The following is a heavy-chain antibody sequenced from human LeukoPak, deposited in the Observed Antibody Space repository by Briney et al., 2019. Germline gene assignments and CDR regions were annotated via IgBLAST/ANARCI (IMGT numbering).Heavy chain of an antibody. J-gene: IGHJ6*02. CDR1: GFTFSSHV. CDR3: ARDRDSSGYYSGMDV. V-gene: IGHV3-33*01. CDR2: IWYDGSKK. D-gene: IGHD3-22*01. Sequence: GKSLRLSCAASGFTFSSHVMHWVRQAPGKGLEWVALIWYDGSKKYYTDSVKGRFTISRDNSKSTLYLQMNSLRAEDTAVYYCARDRDSSGYYSGMDVWGQGTTVTVSS.